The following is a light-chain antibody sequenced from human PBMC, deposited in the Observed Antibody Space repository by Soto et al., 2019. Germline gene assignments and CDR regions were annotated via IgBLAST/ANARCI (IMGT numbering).Light chain of an antibody. CDR3: HLYGASPPT. J-gene: IGKJ1*01. V-gene: IGKV3-20*01. Sequence: ESVLTQSPGTLSLSQGERATLSCRSSQSVSSNYLAWYQQKPGQAPRLLIYGASTRATGIPDRFSASGSGTDFTLTISRLEPEDSAVFYCHLYGASPPTFGQGIKVDIK. CDR1: QSVSSNY. CDR2: GAS.